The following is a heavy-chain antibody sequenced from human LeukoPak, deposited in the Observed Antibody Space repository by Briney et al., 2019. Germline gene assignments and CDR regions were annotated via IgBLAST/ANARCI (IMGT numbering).Heavy chain of an antibody. D-gene: IGHD3-22*01. V-gene: IGHV4-34*01. CDR1: GGSFSGYY. J-gene: IGHJ4*02. CDR2: INHSGST. Sequence: SETLSLTCAVYGGSFSGYYWSWLRQPPGKGLEWLGEINHSGSTNYNPSLKSRVTISVDTSKNQFSLKLSSVTAADTAVYYCARGLYYYDSSGYYYVSAFGYWGQGTLVAVSS. CDR3: ARGLYYYDSSGYYYVSAFGY.